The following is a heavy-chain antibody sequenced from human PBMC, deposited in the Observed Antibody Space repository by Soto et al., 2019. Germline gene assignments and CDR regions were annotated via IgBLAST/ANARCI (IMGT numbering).Heavy chain of an antibody. CDR3: ARGSGCSSTSCSHYYYYHMDV. Sequence: ASVKVSCKASGYTFTSYGISWVRQAPGQGLEWMGWIRAYNGNTNDAQKLQGRVTMTTDTSTSTAYMELRSLRSDDTAVYYCARGSGCSSTSCSHYYYYHMDVWGKGTTVTVSS. CDR1: GYTFTSYG. J-gene: IGHJ6*03. D-gene: IGHD2-2*01. V-gene: IGHV1-18*01. CDR2: IRAYNGNT.